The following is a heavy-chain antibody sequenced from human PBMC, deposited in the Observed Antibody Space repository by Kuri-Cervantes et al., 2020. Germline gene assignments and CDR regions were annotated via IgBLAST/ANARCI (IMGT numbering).Heavy chain of an antibody. V-gene: IGHV3-30-3*01. CDR1: GFTFDDYA. CDR3: ASDVVTAISFDY. J-gene: IGHJ4*02. D-gene: IGHD2-21*02. CDR2: ISYDGSNK. Sequence: GESLKISCAASGFTFDDYAMHWVRQAPGKGLEWVALISYDGSNKYSADSVKGRFTISRDNSKNTLYLQMNSLRAEDTAVYYCASDVVTAISFDYWGQGTLVTVSS.